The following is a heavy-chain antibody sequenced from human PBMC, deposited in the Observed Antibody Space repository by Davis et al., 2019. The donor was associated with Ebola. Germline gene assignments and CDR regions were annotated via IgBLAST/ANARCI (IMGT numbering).Heavy chain of an antibody. CDR2: IWYDGSNK. D-gene: IGHD3-10*01. CDR1: GFTFSSYG. V-gene: IGHV3-33*01. Sequence: GGSLRLSCAASGFTFSSYGMHWVRQAPGKGLEWVAVIWYDGSNKYYADSVKGRFSISRANSKNTQHLQMDSLRAEDTAVYYCARDTYYYGSGSYMYGMDVWGKGTTVTVSS. J-gene: IGHJ6*04. CDR3: ARDTYYYGSGSYMYGMDV.